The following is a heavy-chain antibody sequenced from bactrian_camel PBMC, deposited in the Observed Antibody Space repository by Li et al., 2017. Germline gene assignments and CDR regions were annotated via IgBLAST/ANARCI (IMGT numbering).Heavy chain of an antibody. CDR3: AADPDFAYGGGWSDPDVYNY. CDR1: ASRYC. CDR2: ISEGGGAT. Sequence: HVQLVESGGGSVQAGGSLRLSCVASASRYCMGWFRQVPGQEREGLAAISEGGGATVYADSVRGRFTISQDNDKNTMYLQMNSLKPEDTAVYTCAADPDFAYGGGWSDPDVYNYWGQGTQVTVS. J-gene: IGHJ4*01. D-gene: IGHD5*01. V-gene: IGHV3-3*01.